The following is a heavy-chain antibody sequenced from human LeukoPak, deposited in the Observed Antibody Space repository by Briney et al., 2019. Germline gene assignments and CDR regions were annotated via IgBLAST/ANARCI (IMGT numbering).Heavy chain of an antibody. Sequence: GGSLRLSCAASGFTFSSYSMNWVRQAPGKGLEWVSSISSSSSYIYYADSVKGRFTISRDNAKNSLYPRMNSLRAEDTAVYYCARETYGDYGDAFDIWGQGTMVTVSS. CDR1: GFTFSSYS. D-gene: IGHD4-17*01. CDR2: ISSSSSYI. CDR3: ARETYGDYGDAFDI. J-gene: IGHJ3*02. V-gene: IGHV3-21*01.